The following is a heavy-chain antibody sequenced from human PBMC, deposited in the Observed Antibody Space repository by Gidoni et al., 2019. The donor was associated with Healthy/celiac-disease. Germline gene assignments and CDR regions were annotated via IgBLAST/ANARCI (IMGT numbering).Heavy chain of an antibody. V-gene: IGHV4-30-4*01. CDR3: ATVRGIVVVI. Sequence: QVQLQESGPGPVKPSQTLSLTCTVSGCYISSGDYYWSWIRQPPGQALEWIGYIYYSGSTYYDPSLKSRVTISVDTSKNQFSLKLSSVTAADTAVYYCATVRGIVVVIWGQGTLVTVSS. CDR2: IYYSGST. D-gene: IGHD3-22*01. CDR1: GCYISSGDYY. J-gene: IGHJ4*02.